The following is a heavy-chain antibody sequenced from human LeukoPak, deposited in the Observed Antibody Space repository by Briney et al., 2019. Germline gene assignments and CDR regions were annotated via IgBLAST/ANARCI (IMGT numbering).Heavy chain of an antibody. CDR3: AIGVAAAGIVGDY. CDR2: MNPNGGNT. CDR1: GYTFTSYD. J-gene: IGHJ4*02. Sequence: ASVKVSCKASGYTFTSYDINWVRQATGQGLEWMGWMNPNGGNTGYAQKFQGRVTMTRNTSISTAYMELSSLRSEDTAVYYCAIGVAAAGIVGDYWGQGTLVTVSS. D-gene: IGHD6-13*01. V-gene: IGHV1-8*01.